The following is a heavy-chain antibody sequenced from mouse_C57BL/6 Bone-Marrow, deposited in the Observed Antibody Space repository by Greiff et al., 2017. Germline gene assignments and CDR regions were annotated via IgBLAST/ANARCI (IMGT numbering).Heavy chain of an antibody. CDR2: IWRGGSS. V-gene: IGHV2-2*01. CDR3: APHRKRGAMDY. CDR1: GFPLPSYC. D-gene: IGHD2-14*01. Sequence: QVQLQQPGPGLVQPSHSLSITCTVSGFPLPSYCVHWVRQSPGTGLEWLGVIWRGGSSDTNAAFISRLRISKDNSKSQVFFKMNSQQADDTAIYYCAPHRKRGAMDYWGQGTSVTVSS. J-gene: IGHJ4*01.